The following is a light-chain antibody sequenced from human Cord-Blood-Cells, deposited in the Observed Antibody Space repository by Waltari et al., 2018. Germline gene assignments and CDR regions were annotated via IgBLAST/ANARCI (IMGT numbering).Light chain of an antibody. CDR3: SSYTSSSTWV. V-gene: IGLV2-14*01. CDR2: DVS. CDR1: SSDVGGYNY. Sequence: QSALTQHASVSGSPGQSITISCTGTSSDVGGYNYVSWDQQHPGKAPTLMIYDVSKRPSGVSNRFSGSKSGNTASLTISGLQAEDEADYYCSSYTSSSTWVFGGGTKLTVL. J-gene: IGLJ3*02.